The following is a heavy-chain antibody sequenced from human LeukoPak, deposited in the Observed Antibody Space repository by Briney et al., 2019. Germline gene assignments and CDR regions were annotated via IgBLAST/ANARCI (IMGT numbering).Heavy chain of an antibody. CDR3: ARGSGYDWGFDY. V-gene: IGHV5-51*01. D-gene: IGHD5-12*01. CDR2: IYPGIYPGDSNT. J-gene: IGHJ4*02. Sequence: GESLKISCKASGYTFTNDWIGWVRQMPGKGLEWMGIIYPGIYPGDSNTRYSPSFQGQVTISADKSVSTAYLQWSSLKASDTAMYYCARGSGYDWGFDYWGQGTLVTVSS. CDR1: GYTFTNDW.